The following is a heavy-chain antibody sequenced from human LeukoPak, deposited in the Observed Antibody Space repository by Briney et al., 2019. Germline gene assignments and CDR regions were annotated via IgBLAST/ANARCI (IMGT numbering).Heavy chain of an antibody. D-gene: IGHD6-13*01. CDR1: GFTFSSYW. CDR3: ARPIFPGIAAAEAY. V-gene: IGHV3-7*01. CDR2: INHNGNVN. J-gene: IGHJ4*02. Sequence: GGSLRLSCAASGFTFSSYWMNWARQAPGKGLEWVASINHNGNVNYYVDSVKGRFTISRDNAKNSLYLQMSNLRAEDTAVYYCARPIFPGIAAAEAYWGQGTLVTVSS.